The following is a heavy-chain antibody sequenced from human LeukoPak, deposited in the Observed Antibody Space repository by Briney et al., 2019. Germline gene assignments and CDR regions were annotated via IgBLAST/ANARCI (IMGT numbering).Heavy chain of an antibody. D-gene: IGHD3-3*01. V-gene: IGHV3-30-3*01. CDR3: ATGSDFYYAY. J-gene: IGHJ4*02. CDR1: GFTFTRNC. CDR2: IPHDGSNA. Sequence: GGSLRLSCVASGFTFTRNCMHWVRQAPGKGLEWVAAIPHDGSNAYYADSVKGRFTISRDNSKNTQYLQMNSLRIEDSAVYYFATGSDFYYAYWGQGTLVTVSS.